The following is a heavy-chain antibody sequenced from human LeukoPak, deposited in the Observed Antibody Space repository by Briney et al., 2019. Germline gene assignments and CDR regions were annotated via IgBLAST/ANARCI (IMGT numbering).Heavy chain of an antibody. J-gene: IGHJ6*02. CDR2: IIPIFGTA. D-gene: IGHD5-24*01. V-gene: IGHV1-69*06. CDR1: GGTFSSYA. Sequence: SVKVSCKASGGTFSSYAISWVRQAPGQGLEWMGGIIPIFGTANYAQKFQGRVTITADKSTSAAYMELSSLRSEDTAVYYCARDNGEGDGNNSFFSGYYGMDVWGQGTTVTVSS. CDR3: ARDNGEGDGNNSFFSGYYGMDV.